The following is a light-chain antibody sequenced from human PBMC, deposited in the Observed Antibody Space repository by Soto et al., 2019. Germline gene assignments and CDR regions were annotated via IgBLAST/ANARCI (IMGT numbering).Light chain of an antibody. Sequence: DIQMTQSPSSLSGSVGDRVTITCPASQSISTYLNWYQQKPGKAPKLLIYAASSLQSGVPSRFSGSGSGTDFSLTISSLQTDDFATYYCQQSYSTQYTFGQGTKVDIK. V-gene: IGKV1-39*01. CDR2: AAS. J-gene: IGKJ2*01. CDR3: QQSYSTQYT. CDR1: QSISTY.